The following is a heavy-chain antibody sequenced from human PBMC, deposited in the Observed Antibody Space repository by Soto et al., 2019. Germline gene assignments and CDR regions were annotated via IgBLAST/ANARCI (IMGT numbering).Heavy chain of an antibody. J-gene: IGHJ6*02. Sequence: SGGSLRLSCAASGFTFSSYAMHWVRQAPGKGLEWVAVISYDGSNKYYADSVKGRFTISRDNSKNTLYLQMNSLRAEDTAVYYCAREIADYYGMDVWGQGTTVTVSS. CDR3: AREIADYYGMDV. CDR1: GFTFSSYA. V-gene: IGHV3-30-3*01. CDR2: ISYDGSNK.